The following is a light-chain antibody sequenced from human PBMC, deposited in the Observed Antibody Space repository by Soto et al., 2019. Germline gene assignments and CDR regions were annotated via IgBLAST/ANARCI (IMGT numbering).Light chain of an antibody. CDR2: DAS. CDR1: QSISSW. V-gene: IGKV1-5*01. CDR3: QQYNSYWT. J-gene: IGKJ1*01. Sequence: RSSCSLSAKIGDRGTITFRASQSISSWLACYQQTPGKAPKLLIYDASSLESGVPPSISGSGSGTDFTLTISSLPPDDFATYYCQQYNSYWTFGQRTIVDI.